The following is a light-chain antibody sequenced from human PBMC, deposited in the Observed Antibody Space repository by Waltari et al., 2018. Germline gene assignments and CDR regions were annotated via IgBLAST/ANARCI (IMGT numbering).Light chain of an antibody. Sequence: EIVLTQSPGTLSLAPGERATLPCRASQSVGSSHLAWYQQKPDQAPRLLIYGASNRATGIPDRFSGSGSGTGFTLTISRLEPEDFAVYYCQHYGTSPPRYSFGQGTKLEIK. CDR2: GAS. CDR1: QSVGSSH. V-gene: IGKV3-20*01. CDR3: QHYGTSPPRYS. J-gene: IGKJ2*03.